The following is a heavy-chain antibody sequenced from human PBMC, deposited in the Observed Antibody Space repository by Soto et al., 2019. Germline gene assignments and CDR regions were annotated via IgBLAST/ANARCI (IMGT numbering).Heavy chain of an antibody. CDR2: IKQDGSEK. CDR3: ARVGAGGNAAFDI. D-gene: IGHD6-13*01. J-gene: IGHJ3*02. V-gene: IGHV3-7*03. CDR1: GFTFSGYW. Sequence: GGALRLCCAASGFTFSGYWMSWVREAPGKGLEWVANIKQDGSEKYYVDSVKGRFTISRDNAKNSLYLQMNSLRAEDTAVYYCARVGAGGNAAFDIWGQGTMVTVSS.